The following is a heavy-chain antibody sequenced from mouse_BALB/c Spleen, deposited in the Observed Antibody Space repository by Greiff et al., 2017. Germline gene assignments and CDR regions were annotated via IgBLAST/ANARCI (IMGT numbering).Heavy chain of an antibody. CDR3: LTGGTWFAY. CDR2: IYPSDSYT. D-gene: IGHD4-1*01. V-gene: IGHV1-69*02. Sequence: QVQLQQPGAELVRPGASVKLSCKASGYTFTSYWINWVKQRPGQGLEWIGNIYPSDSYTNYNQKFKDKATLTVDKSSSTAYMQLSSPTSEDSAVYYCLTGGTWFAYWGQGTLVTVSA. CDR1: GYTFTSYW. J-gene: IGHJ3*01.